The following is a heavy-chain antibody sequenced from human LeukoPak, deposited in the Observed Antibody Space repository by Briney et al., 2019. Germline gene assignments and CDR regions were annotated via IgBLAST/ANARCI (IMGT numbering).Heavy chain of an antibody. CDR2: ISYDGSNK. Sequence: GGSLRLSRGASGFTFSSYGMHWVRQAQGKGLEWVAVISYDGSNKYYADSVKGRFTISRDNSKNTLYLQMNSLRAEDTAVYYCAKRFLDHFDYWGQGTLVTVSS. V-gene: IGHV3-30*18. CDR1: GFTFSSYG. D-gene: IGHD1-1*01. J-gene: IGHJ4*02. CDR3: AKRFLDHFDY.